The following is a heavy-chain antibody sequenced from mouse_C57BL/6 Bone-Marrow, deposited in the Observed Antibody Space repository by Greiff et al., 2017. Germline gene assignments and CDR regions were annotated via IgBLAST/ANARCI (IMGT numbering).Heavy chain of an antibody. J-gene: IGHJ4*01. CDR1: GFTFSDFY. V-gene: IGHV7-1*01. D-gene: IGHD1-1*02. CDR2: SRNKANDYTT. CDR3: ARDANYSWAMDY. Sequence: EVMLVESGGGLVQSGRSLRLSCATSGFTFSDFYMEWVRQAPGKGLEWIAASRNKANDYTTEYSASVKGRFIVSRDTSHSILYLQMNALRAEDTAIYYCARDANYSWAMDYWGQGTSVTVSS.